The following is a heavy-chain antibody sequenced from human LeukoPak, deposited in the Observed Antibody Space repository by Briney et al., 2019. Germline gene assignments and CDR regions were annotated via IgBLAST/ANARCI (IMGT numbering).Heavy chain of an antibody. D-gene: IGHD1-26*01. CDR1: GFTVSDYY. V-gene: IGHV3-11*05. CDR3: ARGFVGIVGATEDYFDY. CDR2: ISSSSSYT. J-gene: IGHJ4*02. Sequence: KSGGSLRLSCAASGFTVSDYYMSWIRQAPGKGLEWVTYISSSSSYTNYADSVKGRFTISRDNAKNSLYLQMNSLRAEDTAVYYCARGFVGIVGATEDYFDYWGQGTLVTVSS.